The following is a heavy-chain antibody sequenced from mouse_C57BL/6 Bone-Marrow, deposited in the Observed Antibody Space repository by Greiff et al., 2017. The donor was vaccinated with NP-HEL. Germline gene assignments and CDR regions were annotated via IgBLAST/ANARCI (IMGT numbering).Heavy chain of an antibody. CDR1: GFTFSDYY. CDR3: ARRGLFPYYFDY. Sequence: EVMLVESEGGLVQPGSSMKLSCTASGFTFSDYYMAWVRQVPEKGLEWVANINYDGSSTYYLDSLKSRFIISRDNAKNILYLQMSSLKSEDTATYYCARRGLFPYYFDYWGQGTTLTVSS. D-gene: IGHD2-3*01. J-gene: IGHJ2*01. V-gene: IGHV5-16*01. CDR2: INYDGSST.